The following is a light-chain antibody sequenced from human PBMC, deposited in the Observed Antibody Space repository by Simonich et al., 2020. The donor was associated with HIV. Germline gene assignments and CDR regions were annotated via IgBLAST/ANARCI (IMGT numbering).Light chain of an antibody. CDR2: LNSDGRH. CDR1: SGHSSYA. CDR3: QTWGTGIRV. Sequence: QLVLTQSPSASASLGASVKLTCTLSSGHSSYAIAWHQQQPEKGPRYLMKLNSDGRHYKGDGIPALFTGSSSGAERCLTISSLQSEDEADYYCQTWGTGIRVFGGGTKLTVL. J-gene: IGLJ3*02. V-gene: IGLV4-69*01.